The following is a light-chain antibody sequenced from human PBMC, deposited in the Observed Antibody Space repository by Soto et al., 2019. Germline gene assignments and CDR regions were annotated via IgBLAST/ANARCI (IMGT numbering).Light chain of an antibody. Sequence: QSALTQPPSVSGAPGQRVTISCTGNSSNLGAGYDVHWYQQLPGAAPKLVIFGNRNRPAGVPERFSGSKSGTSASLAIAGLQAEDDDDYYCQAYDYSLTDSVFGGGTKLTVL. V-gene: IGLV1-40*01. CDR3: QAYDYSLTDSV. CDR2: GNR. J-gene: IGLJ3*02. CDR1: SSNLGAGYD.